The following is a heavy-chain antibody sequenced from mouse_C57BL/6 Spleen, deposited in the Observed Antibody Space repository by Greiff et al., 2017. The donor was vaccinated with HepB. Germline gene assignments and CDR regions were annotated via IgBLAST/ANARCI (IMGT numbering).Heavy chain of an antibody. CDR2: IDPSDSYT. D-gene: IGHD2-2*01. V-gene: IGHV1-50*01. CDR3: ARGVTTYWYFDV. J-gene: IGHJ1*03. Sequence: QVQLQQPGAELVKPGASVKLSCKASGYTFTSYWMQWVKQRPGQGLEWIGEIDPSDSYTNYNQKFKGKATLTVDTSSSTAYMQLSSLTSEDSAVYYCARGVTTYWYFDVWGTGTTVTVSS. CDR1: GYTFTSYW.